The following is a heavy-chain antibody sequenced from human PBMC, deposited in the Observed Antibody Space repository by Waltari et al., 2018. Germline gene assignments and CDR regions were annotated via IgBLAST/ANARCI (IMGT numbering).Heavy chain of an antibody. D-gene: IGHD6-13*01. Sequence: QVQLQESGPGLVKHSETLSLPCTVPGGSISSYYWGWVRQPPGKGQEWIGDIYYRGSTNCNPSLKSRDTISVDTAKNQFSLKLGAVTAADTAVYYCARGIRYSSSWLDYWGQGTLVTVSS. CDR1: GGSISSYY. J-gene: IGHJ4*02. V-gene: IGHV4-59*01. CDR2: IYYRGST. CDR3: ARGIRYSSSWLDY.